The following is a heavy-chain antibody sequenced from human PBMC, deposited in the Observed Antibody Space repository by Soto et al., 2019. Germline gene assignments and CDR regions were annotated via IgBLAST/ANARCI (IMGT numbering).Heavy chain of an antibody. CDR3: ARGGTIFGVVSYYYGMDV. CDR1: GYTFTSYG. J-gene: IGHJ6*02. Sequence: ASVKVSCKASGYTFTSYGISWVRQAPGQGLEWMGWISAYNGNTNYAQKLQGRVTMTTDTSTSTAYMELSSLRSEDTAVYYCARGGTIFGVVSYYYGMDVWGQGTTVTVSS. V-gene: IGHV1-18*01. D-gene: IGHD3-3*01. CDR2: ISAYNGNT.